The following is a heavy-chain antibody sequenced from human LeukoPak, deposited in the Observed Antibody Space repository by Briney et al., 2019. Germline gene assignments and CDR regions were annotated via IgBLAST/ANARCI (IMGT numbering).Heavy chain of an antibody. D-gene: IGHD2-2*01. Sequence: SETLSLTCAVYGGSFSGYYWSWIRQPPEKGLEWIGEINHSGSTNYNPSLKSRVTISVDTSKNQFSLKLSSVTAADTAVYYCARAGGIVVVPAAMQDLRWFDPWGQGTLVTVSS. CDR3: ARAGGIVVVPAAMQDLRWFDP. CDR1: GGSFSGYY. V-gene: IGHV4-34*01. J-gene: IGHJ5*02. CDR2: INHSGST.